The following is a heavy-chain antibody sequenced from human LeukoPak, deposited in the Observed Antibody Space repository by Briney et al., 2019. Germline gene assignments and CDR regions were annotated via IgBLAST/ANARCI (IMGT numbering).Heavy chain of an antibody. V-gene: IGHV4-34*01. CDR3: ARGLNLYYYYYYMDV. CDR2: INHSGST. J-gene: IGHJ6*03. CDR1: GGSFSGYY. Sequence: PSETLSLTCAVYGGSFSGYYWSWIRQPPGKGLEWIGEINHSGSTNYNPSLKSRVTISVDTSKNQFSLKLSSVTAADTAVYYCARGLNLYYYYYYMDVWGKGTTVTVSS. D-gene: IGHD2-8*01.